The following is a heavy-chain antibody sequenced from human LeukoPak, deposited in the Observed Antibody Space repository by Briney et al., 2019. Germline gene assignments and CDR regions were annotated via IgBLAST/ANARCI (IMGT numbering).Heavy chain of an antibody. V-gene: IGHV3-7*01. CDR1: GFTFSSYYW. Sequence: GGSLRLSCAASGFTFSSYYWMTWVRQAPGKGLEWVANINQDGSEKYYVDSVKGRFTISRDNAKNSLYLQMNSLRAEDTAVYYCAELGITMIGGVWGKGTTVTISS. CDR3: AELGITMIGGV. CDR2: INQDGSEK. J-gene: IGHJ6*04. D-gene: IGHD3-10*02.